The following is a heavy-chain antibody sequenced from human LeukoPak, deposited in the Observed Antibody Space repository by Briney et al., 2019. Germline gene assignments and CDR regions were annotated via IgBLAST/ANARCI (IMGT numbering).Heavy chain of an antibody. D-gene: IGHD3-22*01. CDR2: ILGIA. CDR3: AGGGTYYYDSSGYYHLDY. V-gene: IGHV1-69*04. Sequence: ILGIANYARKFQGRVTITADKSTSTAYMELSSLRSEDTAVYYCAGGGTYYYDSSGYYHLDYWGQGTLVTVSS. J-gene: IGHJ4*02.